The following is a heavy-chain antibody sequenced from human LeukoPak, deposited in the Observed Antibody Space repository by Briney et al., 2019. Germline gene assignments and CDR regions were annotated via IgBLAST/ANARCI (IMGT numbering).Heavy chain of an antibody. D-gene: IGHD3-22*01. V-gene: IGHV4-39*07. CDR1: GGSISSSSYY. CDR3: ATIFRMYYYDSSGVVDY. J-gene: IGHJ4*02. Sequence: SETLSLTCTVSGGSISSSSYYWGWIRQPPGKGLEWIGSIYYSGSTYYNPSLKSRVTISVDTSKNQFSLKLSSVTAADTAVYYCATIFRMYYYDSSGVVDYWGQGTLVTVSS. CDR2: IYYSGST.